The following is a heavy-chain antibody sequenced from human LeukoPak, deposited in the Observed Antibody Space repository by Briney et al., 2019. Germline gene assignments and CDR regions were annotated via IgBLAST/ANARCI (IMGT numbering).Heavy chain of an antibody. J-gene: IGHJ4*02. Sequence: SETLSLTCTVSGGSISSYYWSWIRQPPGKGLEWIGYIYYSGSTNYNPSLKSRVTMTRDTSTSTVYMELSSLRSEDTAVYYCARDGKNGPGYYFDYWGQGTLVTVSS. V-gene: IGHV4-59*01. CDR2: IYYSGST. D-gene: IGHD1-1*01. CDR3: ARDGKNGPGYYFDY. CDR1: GGSISSYY.